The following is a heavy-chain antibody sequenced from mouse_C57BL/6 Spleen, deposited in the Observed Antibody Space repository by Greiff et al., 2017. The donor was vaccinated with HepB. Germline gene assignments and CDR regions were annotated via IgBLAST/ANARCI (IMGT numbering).Heavy chain of an antibody. CDR1: GYTFTSYW. CDR2: INPSNGGT. CDR3: ARYSNFFYYAMDY. Sequence: VQLQQSGTELVKPGASVKLSCKASGYTFTSYWMHWVKQRPGQGLEWIGNINPSNGGTNYNEKFKSKATLTADKSSSTAYMQRSSLTSEDSAVYYYARYSNFFYYAMDYWGKGTSVTVSS. V-gene: IGHV1-53*01. D-gene: IGHD2-5*01. J-gene: IGHJ4*01.